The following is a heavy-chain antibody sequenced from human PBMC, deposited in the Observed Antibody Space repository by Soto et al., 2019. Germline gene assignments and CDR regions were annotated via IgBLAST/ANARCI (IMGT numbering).Heavy chain of an antibody. Sequence: GGSLRLSCAASGFTFSNYEMNWVRQAPGKGLEWVSYISSSGSTIYYADSVKGRFTISRDNAKSSLFLQVSSLRADDTAIYYCGRESMGGDYPLDYWGQGTLVTVSS. J-gene: IGHJ4*02. D-gene: IGHD4-17*01. CDR1: GFTFSNYE. CDR2: ISSSGSTI. V-gene: IGHV3-48*03. CDR3: GRESMGGDYPLDY.